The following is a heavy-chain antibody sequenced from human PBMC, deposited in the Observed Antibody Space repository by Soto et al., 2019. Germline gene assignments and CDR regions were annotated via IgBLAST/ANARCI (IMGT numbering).Heavy chain of an antibody. CDR1: GFSLSNARMG. V-gene: IGHV2-26*01. D-gene: IGHD6-13*01. CDR2: IFSNDEK. Sequence: ESGPTLVNPTETLTLTCTVSGFSLSNARMGVSWIRQPPGKALEWLAHIFSNDEKSYSTSLKSRLTISKDTSKSQVVLTMTNMDPVDTATYYCARIMYSSQDLGYYFDYWGQGTLVTVSS. CDR3: ARIMYSSQDLGYYFDY. J-gene: IGHJ4*02.